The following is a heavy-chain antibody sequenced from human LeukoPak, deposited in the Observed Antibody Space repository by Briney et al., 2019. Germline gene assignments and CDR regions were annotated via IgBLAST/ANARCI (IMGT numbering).Heavy chain of an antibody. J-gene: IGHJ4*02. CDR2: IWYDGSNK. V-gene: IGHV3-33*07. CDR3: ARSRWFVDY. D-gene: IGHD2-15*01. CDR1: GFTFSSYG. Sequence: GGSLRLSCAASGFTFSSYGMYWVRQAPGKGLEWVAVIWYDGSNKYYVDSVKGRFTISRDNSKNTLYLQMNSLRVEDTAVYYCARSRWFVDYWGQGTLVTVSS.